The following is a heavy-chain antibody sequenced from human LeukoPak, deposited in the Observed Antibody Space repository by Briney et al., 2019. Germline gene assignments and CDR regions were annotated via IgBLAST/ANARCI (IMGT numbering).Heavy chain of an antibody. Sequence: ASVKVSCKASGYTFTGYYMHWVRPAPGQGLEWMGWINPNSGGTNYAQKFQGRVTMTRDTSISTAYMELSRLRSDDTAVYYCARDQTRTGYSSGWYHDYWGQGTLVTVSS. J-gene: IGHJ4*02. CDR3: ARDQTRTGYSSGWYHDY. CDR1: GYTFTGYY. V-gene: IGHV1-2*02. CDR2: INPNSGGT. D-gene: IGHD6-19*01.